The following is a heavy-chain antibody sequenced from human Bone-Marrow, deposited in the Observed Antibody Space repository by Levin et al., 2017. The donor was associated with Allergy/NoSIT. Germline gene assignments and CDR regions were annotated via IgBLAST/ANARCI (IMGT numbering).Heavy chain of an antibody. CDR1: GFTFSAFG. J-gene: IGHJ4*02. CDR3: TRDRGECCQFYCDY. D-gene: IGHD3-10*01. V-gene: IGHV3-33*01. CDR2: ISYDGGHK. Sequence: GGSLRLSCAASGFTFSAFGMHWVRQAPGRGLEWVAVISYDGGHKFYADSVKGRFTISRDNSKNTHHLQRNSLGAEDTAVYYCTRDRGECCQFYCDYWGQAILVAASS.